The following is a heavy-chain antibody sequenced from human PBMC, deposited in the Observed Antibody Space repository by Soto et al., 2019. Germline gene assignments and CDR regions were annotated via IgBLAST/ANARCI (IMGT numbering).Heavy chain of an antibody. CDR2: IIPLFGTP. V-gene: IGHV1-69*01. Sequence: QEQLVQSGAEVKKPGSSVKISCKPSGGGFSTYGINWVRQAPGQGLEWMGGIIPLFGTPNYAQNFQGRVTITAESTTMADMELRNLRSEDTAVYYCACDGLGGGSGSYRNWFDPWGQGTLVIVSS. CDR1: GGGFSTYG. J-gene: IGHJ5*02. D-gene: IGHD3-10*01. CDR3: ACDGLGGGSGSYRNWFDP.